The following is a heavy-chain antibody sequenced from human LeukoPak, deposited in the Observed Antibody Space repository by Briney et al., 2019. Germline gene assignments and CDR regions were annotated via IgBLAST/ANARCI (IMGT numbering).Heavy chain of an antibody. V-gene: IGHV3-7*01. D-gene: IGHD3-10*01. CDR2: IKQDGSEK. J-gene: IGHJ3*02. CDR1: GFTFSSYW. CDR3: ARDHGLLWFGDNDAFDI. Sequence: PGGSLRLSCAASGFTFSSYWMSWVRQAPGKGLEWVANIKQDGSEKYVDSVKGRFTISRDNAKNSLYLQMNSLRAEDTAVYYCARDHGLLWFGDNDAFDIWGQGTMVTVSS.